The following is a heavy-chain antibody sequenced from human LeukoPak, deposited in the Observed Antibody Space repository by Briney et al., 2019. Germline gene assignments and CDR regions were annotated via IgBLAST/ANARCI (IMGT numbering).Heavy chain of an antibody. CDR3: ARGLKGRPFGMVITPSDY. CDR2: ISSSSSYI. Sequence: PGGSLRLSCAASGFTFNSYSMNWVRQAPGKGLEWVSSISSSSSYIYYADAVKGRFTISRDNAKNSLYLQMNSLRAEDTAVYYCARGLKGRPFGMVITPSDYWGQGTLVTVSS. J-gene: IGHJ4*02. CDR1: GFTFNSYS. V-gene: IGHV3-21*01. D-gene: IGHD3-3*01.